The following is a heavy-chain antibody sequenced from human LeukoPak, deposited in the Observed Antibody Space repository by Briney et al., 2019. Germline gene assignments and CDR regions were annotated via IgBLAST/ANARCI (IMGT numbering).Heavy chain of an antibody. Sequence: GESLQISCKGSGYSFTSYWIGWVRQMPGKGLEWMGIIYPGDSDTRYSPSFQGQVTISADKSISTAYLQWSSLKASDTAMYYCARQPFWSGYYFDPWGQGTLVTVSS. J-gene: IGHJ5*02. D-gene: IGHD3-3*01. CDR3: ARQPFWSGYYFDP. V-gene: IGHV5-51*01. CDR2: IYPGDSDT. CDR1: GYSFTSYW.